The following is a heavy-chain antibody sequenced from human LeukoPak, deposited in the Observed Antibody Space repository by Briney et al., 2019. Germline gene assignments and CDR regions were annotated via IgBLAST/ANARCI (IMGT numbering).Heavy chain of an antibody. CDR2: IHAGDSDT. J-gene: IGHJ4*02. V-gene: IGHV5-51*01. D-gene: IGHD1-14*01. Sequence: GESLKISCKGSGYSFTTYWIAWVRQMPGKGLEWMGIIHAGDSDTRYSPAFLGQVTISADKSISTAYLQWSSLEAPDTAMYYCARQEGINGEYPYYFDYWGQGTLVTVSS. CDR3: ARQEGINGEYPYYFDY. CDR1: GYSFTTYW.